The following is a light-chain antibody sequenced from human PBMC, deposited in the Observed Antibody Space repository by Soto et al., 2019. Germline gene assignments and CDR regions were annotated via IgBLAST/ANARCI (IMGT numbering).Light chain of an antibody. J-gene: IGKJ2*01. Sequence: DIHMAQSPPSLSASVGDRVTITCRASHNIVTYLNWYQQKAGKAPSLLIYEASHLQSGVPFRFFGSGSGTDFTLTIDNLQHEDSATYYCQHSHSTPPAFGQGTKLEIK. CDR3: QHSHSTPPA. V-gene: IGKV1-39*01. CDR1: HNIVTY. CDR2: EAS.